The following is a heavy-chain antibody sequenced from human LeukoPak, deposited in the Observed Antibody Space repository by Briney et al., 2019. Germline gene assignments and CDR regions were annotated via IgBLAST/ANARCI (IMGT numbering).Heavy chain of an antibody. V-gene: IGHV4-59*01. CDR3: ARGEFELLAPFDS. Sequence: SETLSLTCTVSGGSISSYYWSWIRQPPGKGLEWIGYIYYSGSTNYNPSLKSRVTISVDTSKNQFSLKLSSVTAADTAVYYCARGEFELLAPFDSWGQGTLVTVSS. CDR1: GGSISSYY. J-gene: IGHJ4*02. CDR2: IYYSGST. D-gene: IGHD2-15*01.